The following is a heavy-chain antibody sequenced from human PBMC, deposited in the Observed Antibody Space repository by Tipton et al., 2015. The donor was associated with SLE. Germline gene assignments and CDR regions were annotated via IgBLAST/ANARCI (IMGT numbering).Heavy chain of an antibody. CDR3: ARAYCSSTSCYGPGYYHMDV. V-gene: IGHV4-34*01. CDR1: GGSFSGYY. J-gene: IGHJ6*03. D-gene: IGHD2-2*01. CDR2: INHSGST. Sequence: TLSLTCAVYGGSFSGYYWSWIRQPPGKGLEWIGEINHSGSTNYNPSLKSRVTISVDTSKNQFSLKLSSVTAADTAVYYCARAYCSSTSCYGPGYYHMDVWGKGTTVTVSS.